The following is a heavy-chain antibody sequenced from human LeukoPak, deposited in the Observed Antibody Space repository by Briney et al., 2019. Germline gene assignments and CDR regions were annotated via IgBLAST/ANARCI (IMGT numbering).Heavy chain of an antibody. CDR2: MNPNSGNT. J-gene: IGHJ4*02. Sequence: AASVKVSCKASGYTFTGYYMHWVRQAPGQGLEWMGWMNPNSGNTGYAQKFQGRVTMTRNTSISTAYMELSSLRSEDTAVYYCARGARPLSEFDYWGQGTLVTVSS. V-gene: IGHV1-8*02. CDR1: GYTFTGYY. CDR3: ARGARPLSEFDY.